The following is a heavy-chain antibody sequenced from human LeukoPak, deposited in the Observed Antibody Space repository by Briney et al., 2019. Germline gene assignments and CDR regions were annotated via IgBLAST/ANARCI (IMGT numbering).Heavy chain of an antibody. V-gene: IGHV3-21*01. CDR3: ASIAVAGNVDY. CDR1: GLTVSSSY. D-gene: IGHD6-19*01. J-gene: IGHJ4*02. CDR2: ISSSSSYI. Sequence: GGSLRLSCAASGLTVSSSYMNWVRQAPGKGLEWVSSISSSSSYIYYADSVKGRFTISRDNAKNSLYLQMNSLRAEDTAVYYCASIAVAGNVDYWGQGTLVTVSS.